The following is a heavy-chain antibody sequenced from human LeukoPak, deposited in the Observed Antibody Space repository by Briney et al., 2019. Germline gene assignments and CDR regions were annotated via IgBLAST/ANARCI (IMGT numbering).Heavy chain of an antibody. D-gene: IGHD3-3*01. CDR2: ISSSSSYI. V-gene: IGHV3-21*01. CDR3: ASGYYDFWSGYSPYYYYGMDV. CDR1: GFTFSSYS. J-gene: IGHJ6*02. Sequence: PGGSLRLSCAASGFTFSSYSMNWVRQAPGKGLEWVSSISSSSSYIYYADSVKGRFTISRDNAKNSLYLQMNSLRAEDTAVYYCASGYYDFWSGYSPYYYYGMDVWGQGTTVTVSS.